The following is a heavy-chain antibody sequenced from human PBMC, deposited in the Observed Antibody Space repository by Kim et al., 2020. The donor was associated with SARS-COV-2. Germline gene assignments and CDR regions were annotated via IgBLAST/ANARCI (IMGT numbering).Heavy chain of an antibody. D-gene: IGHD3-16*01. Sequence: GGSLRLSCAASGFSFSKYWMSWVRQAPGKGLEWVANIKQDASEKYYVDSLKGRFTISRDNAKNSLYLQMNSLRAEDTAVYYCARGSSELWGFEWFDPWGQGTLVTVSS. V-gene: IGHV3-7*01. CDR2: IKQDASEK. J-gene: IGHJ5*02. CDR1: GFSFSKYW. CDR3: ARGSSELWGFEWFDP.